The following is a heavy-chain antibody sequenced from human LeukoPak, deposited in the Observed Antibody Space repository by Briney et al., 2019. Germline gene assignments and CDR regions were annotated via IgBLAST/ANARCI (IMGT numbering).Heavy chain of an antibody. CDR1: GYTFTSYY. CDR3: ARAYGSGSYYKSHFDY. Sequence: ASVKVSCKASGYTFTSYYMHWVRQAPGQGLEWKGRINPSGGSTSYAQKFQGRVTMTRDTSTSTVYMELSSLRSEDAAVYYCARAYGSGSYYKSHFDYWGQGTLVTVSS. J-gene: IGHJ4*02. V-gene: IGHV1-46*01. CDR2: INPSGGST. D-gene: IGHD3-10*01.